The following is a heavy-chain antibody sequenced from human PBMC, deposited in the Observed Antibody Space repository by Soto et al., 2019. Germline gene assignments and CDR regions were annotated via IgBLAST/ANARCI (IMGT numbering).Heavy chain of an antibody. CDR3: AGGGVRGVITRTRDYYGMDV. J-gene: IGHJ6*02. CDR1: GYSFTSYW. V-gene: IGHV5-51*01. CDR2: IYPGDSDT. Sequence: EVQLVQSGAEVKKPGESLKISCKGSGYSFTSYWIGWVRQMTGKGLEWMGVIYPGDSDTRYSPSFQGQVTISPDKSISTASLQWSSLKASDTAMYYCAGGGVRGVITRTRDYYGMDVWGQGTTVTVSS. D-gene: IGHD3-10*01.